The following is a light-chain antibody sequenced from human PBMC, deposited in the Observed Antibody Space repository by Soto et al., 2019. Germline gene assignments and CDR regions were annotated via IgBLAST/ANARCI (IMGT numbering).Light chain of an antibody. CDR3: QQYGSLFAT. V-gene: IGKV3-20*01. Sequence: EIVLTQSPGTLSLSPGERATLSCRASQSVGSKLAWYRQTPGQAPRLLIYGASTRATDTPARFSGSVAEREFTLTISRVEPADFALYYCQQYGSLFATFGQGTQVE. CDR2: GAS. J-gene: IGKJ1*01. CDR1: QSVGSK.